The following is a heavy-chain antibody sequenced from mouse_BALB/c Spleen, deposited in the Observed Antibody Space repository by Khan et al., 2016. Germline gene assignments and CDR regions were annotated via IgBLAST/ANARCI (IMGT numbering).Heavy chain of an antibody. CDR1: GFTFNTYA. CDR2: IRSKSNNYAT. V-gene: IGHV10-1*02. CDR3: VRDGRDWFAY. D-gene: IGHD3-1*01. J-gene: IGHJ3*01. Sequence: EVQLVESGGGLVQPKGSLKLSCAASGFTFNTYAMNWVRQAPGKGLEWVARIRSKSNNYATYYADSVKDRFTISRDDSQSMLYLQMKNLKTEDTAMYYCVRDGRDWFAYWGQGTLVTVSA.